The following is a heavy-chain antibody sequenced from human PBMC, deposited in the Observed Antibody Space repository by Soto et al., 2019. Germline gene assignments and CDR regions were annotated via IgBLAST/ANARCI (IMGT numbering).Heavy chain of an antibody. J-gene: IGHJ6*02. V-gene: IGHV3-53*01. CDR3: VRGRWYGMDV. CDR1: GFTVSDSY. Sequence: GGSLRLSCAASGFTVSDSYLSWVRQAPGKGLEWVSGVYSGGTTYTADSVQGRFTISRDNSKNTLHLQMNSLRAEDTAVYYCVRGRWYGMDVWGQGTTVTVSS. D-gene: IGHD2-15*01. CDR2: VYSGGTT.